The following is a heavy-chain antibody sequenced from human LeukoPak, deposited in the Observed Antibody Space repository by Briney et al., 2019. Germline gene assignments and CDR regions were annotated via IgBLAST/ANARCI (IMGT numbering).Heavy chain of an antibody. CDR1: GFTFSSCS. V-gene: IGHV3-21*01. D-gene: IGHD4-11*01. CDR2: ISSSSSYI. CDR3: ARYGISMTTVTGLDY. Sequence: GGSLRLSCAASGFTFSSCSMNWVRQAPGKGLEWVSSISSSSSYIYYADSVKGRFTISRDNAKNSLYLQMNSLRAEDTAVYYCARYGISMTTVTGLDYWGQGTLVTVSS. J-gene: IGHJ4*02.